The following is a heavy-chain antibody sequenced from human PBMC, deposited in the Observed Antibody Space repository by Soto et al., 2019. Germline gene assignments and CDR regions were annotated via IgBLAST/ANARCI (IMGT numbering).Heavy chain of an antibody. Sequence: GGSLRLSCAASGFTFSSYAMSWVRQAPGKGLEWVSAISGSGGSTYYADSVKGRFTISRDNSKNTLYLQMNSLRAEDTAVYYCAKAGYLNSVAGYSPSKIVVVVAATYYFDYWGQGTLVTVSS. CDR1: GFTFSSYA. D-gene: IGHD2-15*01. CDR2: ISGSGGST. CDR3: AKAGYLNSVAGYSPSKIVVVVAATYYFDY. J-gene: IGHJ4*02. V-gene: IGHV3-23*01.